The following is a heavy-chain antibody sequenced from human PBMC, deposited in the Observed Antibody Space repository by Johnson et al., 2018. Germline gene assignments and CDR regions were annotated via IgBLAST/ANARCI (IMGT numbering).Heavy chain of an antibody. CDR1: GVSISSGNYY. D-gene: IGHD1-26*01. J-gene: IGHJ4*02. CDR3: TRNAGSFFDY. V-gene: IGHV4-61*02. CDR2: ISSSGSTT. Sequence: QVQLQESGPGLVKPSQTLSLTCTVSGVSISSGNYYWSWIRQPAGKGLEWMGRISSSGSTTTYNPAPKSQITISVDTSKNQLSLKLMSVTPADTALYYCTRNAGSFFDYWGQGTLLTVSS.